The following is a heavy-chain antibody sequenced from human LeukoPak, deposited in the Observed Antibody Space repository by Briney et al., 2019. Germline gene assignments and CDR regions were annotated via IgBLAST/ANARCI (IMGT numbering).Heavy chain of an antibody. D-gene: IGHD3-9*01. CDR1: GGSISSYY. CDR2: IYYSGST. Sequence: SETLSLTCTVSGGSISSYYWSWIRQPPRKGLEWIGYIYYSGSTNYNPSLKSRVTISVDTSKNQFSLKLSSVTAADTALYYCARGHYDILTGYYEYAFDIWGQGTMVTVSS. V-gene: IGHV4-59*01. J-gene: IGHJ3*02. CDR3: ARGHYDILTGYYEYAFDI.